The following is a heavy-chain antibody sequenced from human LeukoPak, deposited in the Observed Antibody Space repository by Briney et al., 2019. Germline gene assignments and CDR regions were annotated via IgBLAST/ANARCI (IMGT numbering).Heavy chain of an antibody. D-gene: IGHD6-19*01. CDR1: GFTFSSYN. Sequence: GGSLTLSCAASGFTFSSYNMNWVRQAPGRGLEWVSSISPSGDNTYYRDSEKGRFTISRDNSKKTVYLQMNNMRVDDTAVYYCARVAGWHGFDPWGHGTLGTVSS. J-gene: IGHJ5*02. CDR3: ARVAGWHGFDP. CDR2: ISPSGDNT. V-gene: IGHV3-23*01.